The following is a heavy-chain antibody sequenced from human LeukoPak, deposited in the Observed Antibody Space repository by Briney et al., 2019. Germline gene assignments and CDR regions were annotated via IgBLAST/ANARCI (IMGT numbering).Heavy chain of an antibody. CDR3: AKEGYSSGWYGGSYFDY. Sequence: GGSLRPSCAASGFTFSSYAMSWVRQAPGKGLEWVSAISGSGGSTYYADSVKGRFTISRDNSKNTLYLQMNSLRAEDTAVYYCAKEGYSSGWYGGSYFDYWGQGTLVTVSS. J-gene: IGHJ4*02. D-gene: IGHD6-19*01. CDR1: GFTFSSYA. V-gene: IGHV3-23*01. CDR2: ISGSGGST.